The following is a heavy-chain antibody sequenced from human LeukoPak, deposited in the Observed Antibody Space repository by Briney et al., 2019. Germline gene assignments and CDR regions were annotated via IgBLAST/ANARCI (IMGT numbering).Heavy chain of an antibody. CDR2: IYPGDSDT. D-gene: IGHD7-27*01. CDR3: ASSNWGSGYYYYGMDV. Sequence: GESLKISCKGSGYSFTSYWIGWVRQMPGKGLEWMGIIYPGDSDTRYSPSFQGQVTVSADKSISTAYLQWSSLKASDTAMYYCASSNWGSGYYYYGMDVWGQGTTVTVSS. CDR1: GYSFTSYW. J-gene: IGHJ6*02. V-gene: IGHV5-51*01.